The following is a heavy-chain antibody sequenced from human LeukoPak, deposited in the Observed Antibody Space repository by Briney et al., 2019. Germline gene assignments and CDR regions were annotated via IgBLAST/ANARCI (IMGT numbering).Heavy chain of an antibody. V-gene: IGHV3-23*01. J-gene: IGHJ4*02. CDR1: GFTFGSYA. D-gene: IGHD2-15*01. Sequence: GGSLRLSCAASGFTFGSYAMSWVRQAPGKGLEWVSVISGGGGTTYSADSVKGRFTISRDNSKNTLYLQMNSLRAEDTAIYYCAKLNGGSCSSVYDYWGQGTLVTVSS. CDR2: ISGGGGTT. CDR3: AKLNGGSCSSVYDY.